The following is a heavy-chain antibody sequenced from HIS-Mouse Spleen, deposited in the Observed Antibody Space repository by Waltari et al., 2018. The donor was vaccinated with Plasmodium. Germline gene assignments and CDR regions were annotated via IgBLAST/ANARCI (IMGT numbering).Heavy chain of an antibody. CDR2: INHSGST. D-gene: IGHD3-3*01. V-gene: IGHV4-34*01. CDR3: ARVTSSGVYWYFDL. J-gene: IGHJ2*01. Sequence: QVQLQQWGAGLLKPSETLSLTCAVYGGSFSGYYWSWIRQPPGKGLEWIGEINHSGSTTYNPSRKSRVTRSVDTSKNQFSLKLSSVTAADTAVYYCARVTSSGVYWYFDLWGRGTLVTVSS. CDR1: GGSFSGYY.